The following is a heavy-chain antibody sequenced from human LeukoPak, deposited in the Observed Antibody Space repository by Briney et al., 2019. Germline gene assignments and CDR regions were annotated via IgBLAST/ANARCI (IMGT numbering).Heavy chain of an antibody. V-gene: IGHV1-46*01. CDR3: AREGPYSDSSRSRFDY. J-gene: IGHJ4*02. CDR1: GYTFTNYY. D-gene: IGHD6-6*01. Sequence: GASVKVSCKASGYTFTNYYIHWVRQAPGQGLEWTGIISPSGGSTSYAQKFQGRVTMTRDTSTSTVYMELSSLRSEDTAVYYCAREGPYSDSSRSRFDYWGQGTLVTVSS. CDR2: ISPSGGST.